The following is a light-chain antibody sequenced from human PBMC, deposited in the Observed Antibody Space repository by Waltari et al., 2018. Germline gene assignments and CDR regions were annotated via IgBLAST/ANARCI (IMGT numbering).Light chain of an antibody. CDR3: QQYNTYSGT. V-gene: IGKV1-5*03. Sequence: DIQMTQSPSTLSASVGDRVTITCRASQSISGYLAWYQQKPGKAPKLLIYKASSLESGGPSRFSGSGSGTTFTLTISSLQPDDFATYFCQQYNTYSGTFGQGTTVEVK. CDR1: QSISGY. J-gene: IGKJ1*01. CDR2: KAS.